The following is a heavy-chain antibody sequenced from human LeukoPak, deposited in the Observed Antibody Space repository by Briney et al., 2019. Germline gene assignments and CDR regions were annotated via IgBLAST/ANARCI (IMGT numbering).Heavy chain of an antibody. V-gene: IGHV1-58*02. D-gene: IGHD3-22*01. CDR3: ARGFASYDTSDYAFAYH. CDR2: IVVGSGNT. J-gene: IGHJ5*02. CDR1: GFTFTTSA. Sequence: SVKVSCKASGFTFTTSAMQWVRQARGQRLEWIGWIVVGSGNTNYAQKFQDRVTIARDTSITTAYMELSSLRSEDAAVYYCARGFASYDTSDYAFAYHWGQGTLVTVSS.